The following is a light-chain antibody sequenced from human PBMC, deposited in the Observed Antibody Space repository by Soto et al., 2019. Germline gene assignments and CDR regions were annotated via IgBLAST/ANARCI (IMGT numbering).Light chain of an antibody. CDR2: DVS. V-gene: IGLV2-14*01. CDR3: RSYTSSSTHVV. CDR1: SSDVGGYNY. Sequence: QSALTQPASVSGSPGQSITISCTGTSSDVGGYNYVSWYQQHPGKAPKLMIYDVSNRPSGVSNRFSGSKSGNTASLTISGLQAEDEGEYFCRSYTSSSTHVVFGGGTKLTVL. J-gene: IGLJ2*01.